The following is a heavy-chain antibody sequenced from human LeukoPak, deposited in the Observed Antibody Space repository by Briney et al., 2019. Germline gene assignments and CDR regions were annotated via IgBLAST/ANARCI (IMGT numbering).Heavy chain of an antibody. CDR2: ISSSSSTI. V-gene: IGHV3-48*01. J-gene: IGHJ3*02. D-gene: IGHD3-3*01. CDR3: SRDAGRFLEWPDAFGI. Sequence: PGGSLRLSCAASGFTFSSYSMNWLRQAPGEGLEWVSYISSSSSTIYYADSVKGRFTISRDNAKNSESLQMNSLSAEGPTVDCGSRDAGRFLEWPDAFGIWGQGTMVTVSS. CDR1: GFTFSSYS.